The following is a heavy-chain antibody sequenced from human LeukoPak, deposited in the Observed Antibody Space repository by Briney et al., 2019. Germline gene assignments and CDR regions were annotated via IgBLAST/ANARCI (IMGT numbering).Heavy chain of an antibody. V-gene: IGHV1-2*02. CDR3: ATLDIVASYYFDY. J-gene: IGHJ4*01. Sequence: GASVTVSCKPSGYTFSAFYIHWVRQAPGQGLEWMGWINPDSNGTKYAPKFQGRVTIPEDASISKAYMELNRLRSDDTAVYFCATLDIVASYYFDYWGHGTLLTVFS. D-gene: IGHD5-12*01. CDR1: GYTFSAFY. CDR2: INPDSNGT.